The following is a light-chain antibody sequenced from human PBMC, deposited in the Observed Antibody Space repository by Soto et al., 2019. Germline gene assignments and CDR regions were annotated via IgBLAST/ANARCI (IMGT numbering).Light chain of an antibody. CDR1: SSDVGAYNF. J-gene: IGLJ1*01. CDR2: DVA. Sequence: QSALTQPASVSGSPGQSIPISCTGTSSDVGAYNFVSWYQHHPDKAPKVVIYDVANRPSGVSYRFSASKSGNTASLTISGLQAEDEADYYCMSFTSSNTYVFGTGTKVTGL. CDR3: MSFTSSNTYV. V-gene: IGLV2-14*03.